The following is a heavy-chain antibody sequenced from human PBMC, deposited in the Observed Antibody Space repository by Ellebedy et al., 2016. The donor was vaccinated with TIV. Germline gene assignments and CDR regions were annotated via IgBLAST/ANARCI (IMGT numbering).Heavy chain of an antibody. V-gene: IGHV1-69*04. CDR1: GGTFSSYA. Sequence: ASVKVSCKASGGTFSSYAISWVRQAPGQGLEWMGRIIPILGIANYAQKFQGRVTITADKSTSTAYMELSSLRFEDTAVYYCARKASYGAYYHYYYGMDVWGQGTTVTVSS. D-gene: IGHD5-18*01. J-gene: IGHJ6*02. CDR2: IIPILGIA. CDR3: ARKASYGAYYHYYYGMDV.